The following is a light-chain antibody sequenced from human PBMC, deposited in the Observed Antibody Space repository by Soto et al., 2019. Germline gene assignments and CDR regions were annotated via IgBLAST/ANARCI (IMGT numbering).Light chain of an antibody. CDR2: LEGSGSY. CDR3: ETWDSNIHWV. J-gene: IGLJ3*02. V-gene: IGLV4-60*02. Sequence: QSVLTQSSSASASLGSSVNLTCTLSSGHSSYIIAWHQQQPGKAPRYLMKLEGSGSYNKGSGVPDRFSGSSSGADRYLIISNLQFEDEAAYYCETWDSNIHWVFGGGTKLTVL. CDR1: SGHSSYI.